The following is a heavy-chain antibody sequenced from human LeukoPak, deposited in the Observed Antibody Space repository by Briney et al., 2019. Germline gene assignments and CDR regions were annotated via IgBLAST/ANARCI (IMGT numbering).Heavy chain of an antibody. CDR1: GFTFSSYG. D-gene: IGHD6-19*01. J-gene: IGHJ4*02. V-gene: IGHV3-33*06. Sequence: PGRSLRLSCAASGFTFSSYGMYWVRQAPGKGLEWVAVIWYDGSNKYYADSVKGRFTISRDNSKNTLYLQMNSLRAEDTAVYYCAKGGQWLADYYFDYWGQGTLVTVSS. CDR3: AKGGQWLADYYFDY. CDR2: IWYDGSNK.